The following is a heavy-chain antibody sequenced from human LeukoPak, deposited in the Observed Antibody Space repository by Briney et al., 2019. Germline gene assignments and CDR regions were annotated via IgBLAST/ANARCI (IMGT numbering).Heavy chain of an antibody. V-gene: IGHV1-46*02. D-gene: IGHD2-2*01. Sequence: ASVKVSCKAPGNTFNTYYMHWVRQAPGQGLEWMGIINPSGGTTNYAQKFQGRVTMTRDMSTSTVYMELSGLRSEDTAVYYCARDRAAIRNDAFDIWGQGTMVTVSS. CDR3: ARDRAAIRNDAFDI. CDR1: GNTFNTYY. CDR2: INPSGGTT. J-gene: IGHJ3*02.